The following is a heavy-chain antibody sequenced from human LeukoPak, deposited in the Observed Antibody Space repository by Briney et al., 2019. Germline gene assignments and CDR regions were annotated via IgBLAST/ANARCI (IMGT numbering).Heavy chain of an antibody. J-gene: IGHJ4*02. CDR1: GFTFSSDA. V-gene: IGHV3-23*01. CDR2: ISGSGDKT. CDR3: AKDRSLNGGNSNGFFDY. D-gene: IGHD4-23*01. Sequence: PGGSLRLSCAASGFTFSSDAMNWVRQRPGKGLEWVSVISGSGDKTHYADSVKGRFTISRDNSKNTVYLHMNSLRAEDTAVYFCAKDRSLNGGNSNGFFDYWGQGTLVTVSS.